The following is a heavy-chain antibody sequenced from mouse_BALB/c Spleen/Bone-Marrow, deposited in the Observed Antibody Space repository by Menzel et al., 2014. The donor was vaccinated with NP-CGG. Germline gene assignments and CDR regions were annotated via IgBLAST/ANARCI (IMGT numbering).Heavy chain of an antibody. J-gene: IGHJ4*01. CDR1: GFDFSRYW. V-gene: IGHV4-1*02. Sequence: EVQGVESGGGLVQPGGSLKLSCAASGFDFSRYWMSWVRQAPGKGLEWIGEINPDSSTIYYTPSLKDKFIISRGNAKNTLYLQMSKVRSEDTALYYCARRGYYAMDYWGQGSSVTVSS. CDR3: ARRGYYAMDY. CDR2: INPDSSTI.